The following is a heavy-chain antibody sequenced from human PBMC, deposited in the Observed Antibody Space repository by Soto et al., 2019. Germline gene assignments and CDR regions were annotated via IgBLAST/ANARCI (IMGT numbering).Heavy chain of an antibody. CDR2: IYYRGST. CDR3: ARVIGGYDYYYYYGMDV. J-gene: IGHJ6*02. CDR1: GGSISSYY. V-gene: IGHV4-59*01. D-gene: IGHD5-12*01. Sequence: QVQLQESGPGLVKPSETLSLTCTVSGGSISSYYWSWIRQPPGKGLEWIGYIYYRGSTNYNPSLKSRVTISVATSKNQCSLKLSSVTAADTAVYYCARVIGGYDYYYYYGMDVWGQGTTVTVSS.